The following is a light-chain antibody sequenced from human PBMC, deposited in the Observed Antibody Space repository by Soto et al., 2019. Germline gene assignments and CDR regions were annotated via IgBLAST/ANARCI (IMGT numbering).Light chain of an antibody. V-gene: IGKV1-9*01. CDR3: LQLNSYPLT. CDR1: QGISSY. CDR2: AAS. Sequence: DIQLTQSPSFLSASVGDRVTITCRASQGISSYLAWYQQKPGKAPNLLIYAASTLQSGVPSRFSGSGSGTEFTLTISSLQHEDCATYYCLQLNSYPLTFGGGTKVEIK. J-gene: IGKJ4*01.